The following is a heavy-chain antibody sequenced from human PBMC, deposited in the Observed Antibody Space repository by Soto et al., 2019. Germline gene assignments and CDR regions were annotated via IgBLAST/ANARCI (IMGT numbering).Heavy chain of an antibody. CDR1: GGTSTRYA. Sequence: QARLVQSGAEVRKPGSSVKVSCKVTGGTSTRYAINWVRQAPGQGLEWMVGIVPMFGTSKYAQKFQGRVTITADTSTNIAYMELRSLRSEDTAVYYCNRGAEYDFWSGYLWGQGTMVSVSS. CDR2: IVPMFGTS. V-gene: IGHV1-69*06. D-gene: IGHD3-3*01. CDR3: NRGAEYDFWSGYL. J-gene: IGHJ4*02.